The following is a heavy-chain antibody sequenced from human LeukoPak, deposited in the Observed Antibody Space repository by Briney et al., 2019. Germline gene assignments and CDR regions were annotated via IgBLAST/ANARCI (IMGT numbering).Heavy chain of an antibody. J-gene: IGHJ4*02. V-gene: IGHV5-51*01. CDR1: GYSFTNYW. Sequence: GGSLKISCKGSGYSFTNYWIGWVRQLPGKDLEWMGIIYPGDSDTRYIPSFQGQVTISVDKSSSTAYLQWSSLTASDTAMYYCARRFPYCSGGRCYSFDSWGQGTLVIVSS. D-gene: IGHD2-15*01. CDR3: ARRFPYCSGGRCYSFDS. CDR2: IYPGDSDT.